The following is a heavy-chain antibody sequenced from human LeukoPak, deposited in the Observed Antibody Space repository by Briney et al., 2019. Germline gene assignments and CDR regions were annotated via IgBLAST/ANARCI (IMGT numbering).Heavy chain of an antibody. Sequence: PGGSLRLSCAASGFTFSSYAMRWVRQAPGKGLEWVSAISPSSGTFYADSVKGRFTISRDNSKNTLYLQTNSLRAEDTAVYYCAKVRAMVLSWFDPWGQGTLVTVSS. CDR3: AKVRAMVLSWFDP. J-gene: IGHJ5*02. CDR1: GFTFSSYA. D-gene: IGHD5-18*01. V-gene: IGHV3-23*01. CDR2: ISPSSGT.